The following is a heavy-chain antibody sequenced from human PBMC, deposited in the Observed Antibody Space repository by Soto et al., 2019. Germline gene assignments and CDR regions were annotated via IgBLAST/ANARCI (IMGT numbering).Heavy chain of an antibody. Sequence: GGSLRLSCAASGFTFSSYAMSWVRQAPGKGLEWVSAISGSGGSTYYADSVKGRFTISRDNSKNTLYLQMNSLRAEDTAVYYCARDRGSGSYYSNPFDYWGQGTLVTVSS. V-gene: IGHV3-23*01. CDR2: ISGSGGST. J-gene: IGHJ4*02. CDR3: ARDRGSGSYYSNPFDY. D-gene: IGHD3-10*01. CDR1: GFTFSSYA.